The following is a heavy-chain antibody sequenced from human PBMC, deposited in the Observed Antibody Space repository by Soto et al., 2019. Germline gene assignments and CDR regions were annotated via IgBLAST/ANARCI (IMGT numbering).Heavy chain of an antibody. Sequence: ASVKVSCKASGYTFTSYGISWVRQAPGQGLEWMGWISAYNGNTNYAQKLQGRVTMTTDTSTSTAYMELRSLRSDDTAVYYCAREGPMVVVVPAARGYCFDPWGKGTLVTSPQ. CDR1: GYTFTSYG. CDR2: ISAYNGNT. V-gene: IGHV1-18*01. J-gene: IGHJ5*02. D-gene: IGHD2-2*01. CDR3: AREGPMVVVVPAARGYCFDP.